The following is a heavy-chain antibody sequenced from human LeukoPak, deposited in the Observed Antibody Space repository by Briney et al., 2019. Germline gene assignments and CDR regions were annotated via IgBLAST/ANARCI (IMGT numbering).Heavy chain of an antibody. V-gene: IGHV3-11*01. CDR2: ISSSGSTI. Sequence: GGSLRLSCTASGFTFSDYYMSWIRQAPGKGLEWVSYISSSGSTIYYADPVKGRFTISRDNAKNSLYLQMNSLRVEDTAVYYCARGPPPGSSGWNSADQNNWFDPWGQGTLVTVSS. D-gene: IGHD6-19*01. CDR1: GFTFSDYY. J-gene: IGHJ5*02. CDR3: ARGPPPGSSGWNSADQNNWFDP.